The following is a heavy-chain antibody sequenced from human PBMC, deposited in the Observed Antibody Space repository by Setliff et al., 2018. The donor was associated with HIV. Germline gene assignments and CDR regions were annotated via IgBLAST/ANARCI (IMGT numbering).Heavy chain of an antibody. CDR3: AAECPSFDH. V-gene: IGHV3-30*04. J-gene: IGHJ4*02. D-gene: IGHD3-3*01. CDR2: IAYDGSNK. CDR1: GFTFSNYA. Sequence: PGGSLRLSCTASGFTFSNYAMHWLRQAPGKGLEWVAVIAYDGSNKHHADSVKGRFTISRDNPNNTLHLQMNRLRAEDTAVYYCAAECPSFDHWGQGTQVTVSS.